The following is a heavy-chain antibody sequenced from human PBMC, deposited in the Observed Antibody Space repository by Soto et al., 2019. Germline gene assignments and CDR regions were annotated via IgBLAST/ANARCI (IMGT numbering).Heavy chain of an antibody. CDR2: IYYSGTH. V-gene: IGHV4-59*01. CDR3: ARVQMATMYFDY. Sequence: SETLSLTCNVAGGSISSYYWSWVRQPPGKGLEWIGYIYYSGTHNYNPSLESRLTISVDTSKNQFSLRLSSVTAADTAVYYCARVQMATMYFDYWGQGTLVTGSS. D-gene: IGHD5-12*01. J-gene: IGHJ4*02. CDR1: GGSISSYY.